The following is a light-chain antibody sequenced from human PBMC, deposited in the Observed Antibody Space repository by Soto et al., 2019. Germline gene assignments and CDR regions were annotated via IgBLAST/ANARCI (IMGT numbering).Light chain of an antibody. J-gene: IGKJ5*01. CDR3: QQNNRWPHIT. CDR2: GGS. CDR1: QSVSTD. V-gene: IGKV3D-15*01. Sequence: EIVMTQSPATLSVSLGERATLSCRASQSVSTDLAWYQQKPGQAPRLLIYGGSTRATGIPARFSGSGSGTEFTLTISSLQYADSAVYYCQQNNRWPHITFGQGTRLEIK.